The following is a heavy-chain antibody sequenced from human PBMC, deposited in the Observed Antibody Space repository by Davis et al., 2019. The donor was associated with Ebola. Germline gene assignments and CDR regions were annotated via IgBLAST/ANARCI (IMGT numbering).Heavy chain of an antibody. CDR2: RYSGGST. D-gene: IGHD6-19*01. Sequence: GESLKISCAASGYSVRPNPMSRLRQAQRQALGWVPVRYSGGSTYYADSVKGRFTISRDNSKNTVYLQMNSLRAEETAVYYCASFGSGWTDALDNWGKGTMVTVSS. V-gene: IGHV3-66*01. CDR1: GYSVRPNP. J-gene: IGHJ3*02. CDR3: ASFGSGWTDALDN.